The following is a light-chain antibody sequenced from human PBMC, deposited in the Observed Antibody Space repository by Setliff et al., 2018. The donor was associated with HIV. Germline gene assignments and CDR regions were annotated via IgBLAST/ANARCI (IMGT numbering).Light chain of an antibody. Sequence: QSVLAQSASVSGSPGQSITISCTGTSSDVGSYNLVSWYQQHPGKAPKLLIYEGNKRPSGVSNRFYGSKSGNTASLIISGLQAEDEADYFCCSYAGSSPYVFGTGTKVTV. CDR2: EGN. J-gene: IGLJ1*01. CDR3: CSYAGSSPYV. CDR1: SSDVGSYNL. V-gene: IGLV2-23*01.